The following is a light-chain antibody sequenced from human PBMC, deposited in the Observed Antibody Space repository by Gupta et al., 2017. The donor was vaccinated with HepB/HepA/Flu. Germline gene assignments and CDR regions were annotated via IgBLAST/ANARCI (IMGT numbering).Light chain of an antibody. Sequence: DVVLSQSPLSLPVTLGQPASTSCRSSPSLVYTDGRTSFNWYHPGAGQVPRRPIYKGFNPDPRVPDRFHGHGSGTDFTLKISRVEAEDVGIYYCMQDKHWPQTFGEGTKMEI. CDR3: MQDKHWPQT. CDR2: KGF. J-gene: IGKJ2*01. V-gene: IGKV2-30*01. CDR1: PSLVYTDGRTS.